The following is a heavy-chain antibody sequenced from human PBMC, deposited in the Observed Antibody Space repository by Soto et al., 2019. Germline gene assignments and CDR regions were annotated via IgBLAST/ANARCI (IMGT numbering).Heavy chain of an antibody. Sequence: SETLSLTCTVSGGSITNYYWTWIRQTPGKGLEWIGYVYYTGSTNYNPSLKSRVHISIDTSKNEFYLNLTSVTAAETAIYYCARVLPRRYSYSAFDYWGQGTLVTVSS. CDR3: ARVLPRRYSYSAFDY. V-gene: IGHV4-59*12. CDR2: VYYTGST. J-gene: IGHJ4*02. CDR1: GGSITNYY. D-gene: IGHD5-18*01.